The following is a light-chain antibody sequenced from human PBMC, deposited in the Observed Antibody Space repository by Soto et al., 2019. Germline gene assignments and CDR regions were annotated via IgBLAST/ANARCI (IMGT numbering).Light chain of an antibody. CDR2: SNN. Sequence: QSVLTHPPSASRTPVYRFTISFSGNISNIVSNTLNWYQQLPGTAPKLLIYSNNQRPSGFPDRFSGSKSGTSASLAISGLQSEDEADYYCAASDDSMNGYVFGTGTKVPVL. CDR1: ISNIVSNT. V-gene: IGLV1-44*01. J-gene: IGLJ1*01. CDR3: AASDDSMNGYV.